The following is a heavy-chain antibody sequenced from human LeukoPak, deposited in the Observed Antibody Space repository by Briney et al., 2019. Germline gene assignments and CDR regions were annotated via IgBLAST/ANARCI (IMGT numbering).Heavy chain of an antibody. J-gene: IGHJ6*02. CDR3: TLPPPPYDSSGYYTIAYGMDV. D-gene: IGHD3-22*01. CDR2: IWYDGSNK. CDR1: GFTFSSYG. V-gene: IGHV3-33*01. Sequence: PGGSLRLSCAASGFTFSSYGMHWVRQAPGKGLEWVAVIWYDGSNKYYADSVKGRFTISRDNSKNTLYLQMNSLRAEDTAVYYCTLPPPPYDSSGYYTIAYGMDVWGQGTTVTVSS.